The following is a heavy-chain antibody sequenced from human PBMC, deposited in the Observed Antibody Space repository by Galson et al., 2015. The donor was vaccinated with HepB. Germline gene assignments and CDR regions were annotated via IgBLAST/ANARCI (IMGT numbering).Heavy chain of an antibody. CDR2: INSDNSAI. J-gene: IGHJ3*02. CDR3: ARLYCTNGVCYSLNAFDI. Sequence: SLRLSCAASGFTFNTYSMNWVRQAPGKGLEWVSYINSDNSAIYYADSVKGRFTISRDNAKNSLFLQMNSLRDEDTAVYYCARLYCTNGVCYSLNAFDIWGQGTMVTVSS. V-gene: IGHV3-48*02. D-gene: IGHD2-8*01. CDR1: GFTFNTYS.